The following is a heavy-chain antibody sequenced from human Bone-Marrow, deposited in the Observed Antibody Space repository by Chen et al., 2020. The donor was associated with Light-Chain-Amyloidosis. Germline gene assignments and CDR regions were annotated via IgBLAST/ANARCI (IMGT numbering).Heavy chain of an antibody. V-gene: IGHV3-23*01. D-gene: IGHD6-19*01. Sequence: EVQLLESGGGLVQPGGSLRVSCAASGFTYSSYAMSWVRQAPGEGLEWVSGVSGSGDSTYYADAVKGRFTISRDNSKNTLYLQMNSLRADDTAVYYCANAGGVAVAGTGDYWGQGTLVTVSS. J-gene: IGHJ4*02. CDR1: GFTYSSYA. CDR3: ANAGGVAVAGTGDY. CDR2: VSGSGDST.